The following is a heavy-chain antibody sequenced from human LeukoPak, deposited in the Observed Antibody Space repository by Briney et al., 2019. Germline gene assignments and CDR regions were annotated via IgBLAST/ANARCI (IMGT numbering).Heavy chain of an antibody. J-gene: IGHJ4*02. CDR2: FDPEDGET. CDR1: GYTLTELS. V-gene: IGHV1-24*01. CDR3: ATGLHDYGVLREGDYFDY. D-gene: IGHD4-17*01. Sequence: ASVKVSCKVSGYTLTELSMHWVRQAPGKGLEWMGGFDPEDGETIYAQKFQGRVTMTEDTSTDTAYMELSSLRSEDTAGYYCATGLHDYGVLREGDYFDYWGQGTLVTVSS.